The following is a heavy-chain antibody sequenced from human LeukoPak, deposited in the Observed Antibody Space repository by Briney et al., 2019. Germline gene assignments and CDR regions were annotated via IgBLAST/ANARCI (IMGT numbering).Heavy chain of an antibody. J-gene: IGHJ4*02. D-gene: IGHD4-17*01. CDR1: GFTFSDYG. Sequence: GGSLRLSCAASGFTFSDYGMTWVRQAPGKGLEWVSAIGRSGSYTYYADSLKGRFTISRDNSRNTLSLQMNSLRVDDTAVYYCARGFRSVTTWGYFDYWGQGALVTVSS. CDR2: IGRSGSYT. CDR3: ARGFRSVTTWGYFDY. V-gene: IGHV3-23*01.